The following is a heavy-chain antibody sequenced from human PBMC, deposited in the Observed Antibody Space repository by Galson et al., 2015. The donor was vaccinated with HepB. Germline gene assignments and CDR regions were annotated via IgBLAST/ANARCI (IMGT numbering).Heavy chain of an antibody. D-gene: IGHD6-13*01. CDR1: GFTFSSYA. CDR2: ISGSGGST. CDR3: AKDRVGAAAGTHWFDP. J-gene: IGHJ5*02. Sequence: SLRLSCAASGFTFSSYAMSWVRQAPGKGLGWVSAISGSGGSTYYADSVKGRFTISRDNSKNTLYLQMNSLRAEDTAVYYCAKDRVGAAAGTHWFDPWGQGTLVTVSS. V-gene: IGHV3-23*01.